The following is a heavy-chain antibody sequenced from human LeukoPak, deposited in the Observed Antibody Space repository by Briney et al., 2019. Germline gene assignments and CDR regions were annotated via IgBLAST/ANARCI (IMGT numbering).Heavy chain of an antibody. Sequence: ASVTVSCTPSGFTFTSYYMHWVRQAPGQGLEWMGIINPSGGSTSYAQKFQGRVTMTRDTSTSTVYMELSSLRSEDTAVYYCARGRYYYDSSGGGYFDYWGQGTLVTVSS. CDR2: INPSGGST. V-gene: IGHV1-46*01. CDR1: GFTFTSYY. J-gene: IGHJ4*02. CDR3: ARGRYYYDSSGGGYFDY. D-gene: IGHD3-22*01.